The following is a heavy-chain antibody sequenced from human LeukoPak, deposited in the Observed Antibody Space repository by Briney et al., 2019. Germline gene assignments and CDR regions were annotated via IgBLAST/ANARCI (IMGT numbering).Heavy chain of an antibody. V-gene: IGHV3-20*04. CDR1: GYTFYDYG. J-gene: IGHJ4*02. CDR2: INWNGGST. Sequence: GGSLRLSRTASGYTFYDYGMTWVRQAPGKGLEWVSGINWNGGSTVYADSVKGRFTISRDNAKNSLYLQMNSLRAEDTAVYYCARGTLNIPGEQGAFDYWGQGTLVTVSS. CDR3: ARGTLNIPGEQGAFDY. D-gene: IGHD1-14*01.